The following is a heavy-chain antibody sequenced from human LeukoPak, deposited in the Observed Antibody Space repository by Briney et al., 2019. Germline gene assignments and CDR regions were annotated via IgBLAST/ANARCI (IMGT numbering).Heavy chain of an antibody. Sequence: GGSLRLSCAASGFTFSSYSMNWVRQAPGKGLEWVSYSSSSSSTIYYADSVKGRFTISRDNAKNSLYLQMNSLRPESTPVYDWAKDIRDGHYYYYMDVWGKGTTVTVSS. CDR3: AKDIRDGHYYYYMDV. J-gene: IGHJ6*03. D-gene: IGHD3/OR15-3a*01. CDR1: GFTFSSYS. V-gene: IGHV3-48*01. CDR2: SSSSSSTI.